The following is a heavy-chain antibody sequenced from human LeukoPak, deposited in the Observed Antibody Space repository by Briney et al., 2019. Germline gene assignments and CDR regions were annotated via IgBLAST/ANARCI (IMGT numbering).Heavy chain of an antibody. Sequence: SETLSLTCTVSGGSITSSSYYWGWIRQPPGKGLEWIGSIYYSGSTYYNPSLKSRVTISVDTSKNQFSLRLSSVTAADTAVYYCARTTIFGAYYYMDVWGKGTTVTVSS. J-gene: IGHJ6*03. D-gene: IGHD3-3*01. V-gene: IGHV4-39*07. CDR1: GGSITSSSYY. CDR3: ARTTIFGAYYYMDV. CDR2: IYYSGST.